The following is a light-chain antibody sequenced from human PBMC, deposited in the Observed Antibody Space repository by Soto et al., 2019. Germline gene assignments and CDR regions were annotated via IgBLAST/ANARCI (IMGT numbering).Light chain of an antibody. CDR2: RDD. J-gene: IGLJ3*02. CDR3: AAWDDSLRGPNWM. CDR1: TSNIGDNS. Sequence: QSVLTQPPSISAAPGQMVAISCSGTTSNIGDNSVSWYQHLPGTAPKVLISRDDQRPSGVPARFSASKSGTSASLVISGLRSEDEADYFCAAWDDSLRGPNWMFGGGTKLTVL. V-gene: IGLV1-47*01.